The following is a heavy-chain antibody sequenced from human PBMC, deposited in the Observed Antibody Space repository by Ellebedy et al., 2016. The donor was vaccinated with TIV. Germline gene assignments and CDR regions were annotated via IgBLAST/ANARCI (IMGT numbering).Heavy chain of an antibody. V-gene: IGHV4-39*07. J-gene: IGHJ3*01. CDR3: VISEDLGAYRDFFDV. Sequence: MPSETLSLTCTVSGGSISSSTYYWGWVRQPPGKGLEWVGNMYYVGSTYYNPSLRSRVTISVDRSKNQFSLKMNSVTAADTAVYYCVISEDLGAYRDFFDVWGQGTMVAVSS. CDR2: MYYVGST. D-gene: IGHD4-17*01. CDR1: GGSISSSTYY.